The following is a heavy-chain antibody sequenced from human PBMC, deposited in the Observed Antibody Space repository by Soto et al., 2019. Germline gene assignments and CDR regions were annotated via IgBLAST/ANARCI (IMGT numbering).Heavy chain of an antibody. V-gene: IGHV3-21*01. CDR3: ALADMATLPFYY. CDR2: SSGGSSYI. Sequence: PGGSLRLSCAAAGFTFGSYSMNWVRQAPGKGLEWVSSSSGGSSYIYYADSLKGRFTISRDNAKSSLYLQMNSLRAEDTAVYYCALADMATLPFYYCYQSALVTLSS. D-gene: IGHD5-12*01. J-gene: IGHJ4*02. CDR1: GFTFGSYS.